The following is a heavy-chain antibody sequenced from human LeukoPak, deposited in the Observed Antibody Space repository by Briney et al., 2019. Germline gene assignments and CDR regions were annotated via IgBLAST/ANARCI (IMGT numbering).Heavy chain of an antibody. Sequence: TSETLSLTCTVSGGSISSGSYYWNWIRQPAGKGLEWIGRIYTSGSTNYNPSLKSRVTISVDTSKNQFSLKLSSVTAADTAVYYCASSLRVEWLDLYYFDYWGQGTLVTVSS. CDR3: ASSLRVEWLDLYYFDY. CDR1: GGSISSGSYY. V-gene: IGHV4-61*02. D-gene: IGHD6-19*01. CDR2: IYTSGST. J-gene: IGHJ4*02.